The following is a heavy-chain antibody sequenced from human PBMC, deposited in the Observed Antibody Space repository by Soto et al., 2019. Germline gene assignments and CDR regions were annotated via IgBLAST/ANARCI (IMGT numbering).Heavy chain of an antibody. CDR1: GGTFSSYA. J-gene: IGHJ4*02. D-gene: IGHD2-21*02. V-gene: IGHV1-69*12. Sequence: QVQLVQSGAEVKKPGSSVKVSCKASGGTFSSYAISWVRQAPGQGLEWMGGIIPIFGTANYAQKFRGRVTITADESTSTAYMELSSLRSEDTAVYYCAREGHGGNSRRMGFDYWGQGTLFTVSS. CDR2: IIPIFGTA. CDR3: AREGHGGNSRRMGFDY.